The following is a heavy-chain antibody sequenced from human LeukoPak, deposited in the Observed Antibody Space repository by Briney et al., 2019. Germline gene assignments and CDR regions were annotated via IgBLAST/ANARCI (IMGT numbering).Heavy chain of an antibody. V-gene: IGHV5-51*01. Sequence: GESLKISCKGSGYSFTNYWIGWVRQMPGKGLEWMGIIYPDISDTRYSPSFQGQVTMSADKSISTAYLQWSSLQASDTAMYYCARNLDIAVAGYYFDYWGQGTLVTVYS. CDR3: ARNLDIAVAGYYFDY. D-gene: IGHD6-19*01. CDR1: GYSFTNYW. J-gene: IGHJ4*02. CDR2: IYPDISDT.